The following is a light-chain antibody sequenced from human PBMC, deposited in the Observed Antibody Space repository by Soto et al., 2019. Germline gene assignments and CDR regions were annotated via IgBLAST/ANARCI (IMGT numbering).Light chain of an antibody. J-gene: IGLJ2*01. V-gene: IGLV2-14*01. CDR1: SSDVGGYDY. CDR3: SSPRSVITVV. Sequence: QSALTQPASVSGSPGQSITISCTGTSSDVGGYDYFSWYQHHPGKAPKLLIFEVSNRSSGVSNRFSGSKSGNTASLTISGLQAEDEADYYCSSPRSVITVVFGGWTKVTVL. CDR2: EVS.